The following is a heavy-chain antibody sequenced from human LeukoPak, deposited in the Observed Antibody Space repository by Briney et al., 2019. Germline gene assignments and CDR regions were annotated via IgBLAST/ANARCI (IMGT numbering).Heavy chain of an antibody. D-gene: IGHD2-2*01. CDR2: IKQDGSEK. CDR1: GFTFSSYW. V-gene: IGHV3-7*01. CDR3: AREVATSCYSDY. J-gene: IGHJ4*02. Sequence: SGGSLRLSCAASGFTFSSYWRSWVRQAPGKGLEGVANIKQDGSEKYYVDSVKGRFTISRDNAKNSLYLQMNSLRAEDTAVYYCAREVATSCYSDYWGQGTLVTVSS.